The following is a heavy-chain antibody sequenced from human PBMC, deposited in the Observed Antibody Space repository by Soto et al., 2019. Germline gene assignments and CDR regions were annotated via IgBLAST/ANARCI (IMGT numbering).Heavy chain of an antibody. D-gene: IGHD5-18*01. CDR3: AISSGYNYGVFDY. V-gene: IGHV3-9*01. J-gene: IGHJ4*02. CDR2: ISWNSGSV. CDR1: GFTFDDYA. Sequence: EVQLVESGGGLVQPGRSLRLSCAASGFTFDDYAMHWVRQAPGKGLEWVTGISWNSGSVDYADSVKGRFTISRDNAENSLDLHMNSLRAEDRALYYCAISSGYNYGVFDYWGQTTMVTVSS.